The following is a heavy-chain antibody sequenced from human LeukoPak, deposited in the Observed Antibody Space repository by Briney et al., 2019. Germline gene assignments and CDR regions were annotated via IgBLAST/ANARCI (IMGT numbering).Heavy chain of an antibody. J-gene: IGHJ6*02. CDR2: IKQDGSEK. D-gene: IGHD6-19*01. CDR1: GFTFSSYW. CDR3: ATQWLGDYYYYGMDV. V-gene: IGHV3-7*01. Sequence: GGSLRLYCAASGFTFSSYWMSWVRQAPGKGLEWVANIKQDGSEKYYVDSVKGRFTISRDNAKNSLYLQMNSLRAEDTAVYYCATQWLGDYYYYGMDVWGQGTTVTVSS.